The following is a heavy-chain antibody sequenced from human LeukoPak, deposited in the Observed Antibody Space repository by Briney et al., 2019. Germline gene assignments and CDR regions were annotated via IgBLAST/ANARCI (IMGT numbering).Heavy chain of an antibody. D-gene: IGHD6-19*01. Sequence: GGYLRLSCAASGFTSSSYSMNWVRQAPGKGLEWVSSISSSSSYIYYADSVKGRFTISRDNAKNSLYLQMNSLRAEDTAVYYCASASSGWYRGSYWGQGTLVTVSS. CDR1: GFTSSSYS. J-gene: IGHJ4*02. V-gene: IGHV3-21*01. CDR2: ISSSSSYI. CDR3: ASASSGWYRGSY.